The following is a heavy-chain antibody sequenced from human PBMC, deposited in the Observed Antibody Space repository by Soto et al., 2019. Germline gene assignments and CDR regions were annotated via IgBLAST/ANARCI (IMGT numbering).Heavy chain of an antibody. CDR2: ISDSGDSA. CDR3: ARPYGGKIGDAPDL. Sequence: GGSLRLSCATSGFSFSNYGMSWVRQVPGKGLEWVSTISDSGDSAYYADSVKGRFTISRDNSKNTLYLQMNSLRAEDTAVYYCARPYGGKIGDAPDLWGQGTMVTVSS. J-gene: IGHJ3*01. D-gene: IGHD2-15*01. CDR1: GFSFSNYG. V-gene: IGHV3-23*01.